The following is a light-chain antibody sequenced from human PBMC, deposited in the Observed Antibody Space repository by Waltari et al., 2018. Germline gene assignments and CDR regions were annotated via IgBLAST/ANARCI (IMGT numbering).Light chain of an antibody. Sequence: EIVMTQSPATLSVSPGERATLPCRASQSVSSNVAWYQQKPGQAPRLLIYGASTRATGIPAMFSGSGSGTEFTLTISSLQSEDFAVYYCQQYNNWPPGTFGQGTKVEIK. CDR3: QQYNNWPPGT. J-gene: IGKJ1*01. CDR2: GAS. CDR1: QSVSSN. V-gene: IGKV3-15*01.